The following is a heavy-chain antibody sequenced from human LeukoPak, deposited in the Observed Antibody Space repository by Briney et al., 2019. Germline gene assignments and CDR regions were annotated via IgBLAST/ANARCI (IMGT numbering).Heavy chain of an antibody. CDR2: ISNYNGNT. Sequence: GASVKVSCKASGYTFTSYGFSWVRPAPGQGLEWMGWISNYNGNTNYAQKLQGRVTMTTDTSTSTAYMELRSLRSDDTAVYYCARDYGRGIVVVPIEFDPRGQGTLVTVSS. CDR1: GYTFTSYG. V-gene: IGHV1-18*01. CDR3: ARDYGRGIVVVPIEFDP. D-gene: IGHD2-2*01. J-gene: IGHJ5*02.